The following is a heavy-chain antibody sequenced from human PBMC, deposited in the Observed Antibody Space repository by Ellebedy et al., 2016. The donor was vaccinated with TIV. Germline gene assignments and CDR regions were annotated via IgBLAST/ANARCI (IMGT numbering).Heavy chain of an antibody. D-gene: IGHD3-10*01. Sequence: GGSLRLXXAASGFTFRSYGMHWVRQAPGKGLEWVAVIWDDGSEKYYADSVRGRCTISRDNSKNTVYLQMNSLRAEDTAVYYCVRIKSSYYMDVWGQGTTVSVSS. J-gene: IGHJ6*03. CDR3: VRIKSSYYMDV. CDR2: IWDDGSEK. V-gene: IGHV3-33*01. CDR1: GFTFRSYG.